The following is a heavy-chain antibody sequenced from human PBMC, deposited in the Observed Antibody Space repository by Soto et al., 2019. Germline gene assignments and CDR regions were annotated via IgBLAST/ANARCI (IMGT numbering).Heavy chain of an antibody. CDR3: ARDRVSATTGWCDS. V-gene: IGHV3-7*01. D-gene: IGHD1-26*01. Sequence: EVQLVESGGGLVQPGGSLRLSCAASGFTFNNYWMSLVRQAPGKGLEWVANIKEDGSEKYYVDSVKGRFTISRDNGRNSVVLQSTSVRAEDAGVYCCARDRVSATTGWCDSWGQGALVTVSS. CDR1: GFTFNNYW. CDR2: IKEDGSEK. J-gene: IGHJ5*01.